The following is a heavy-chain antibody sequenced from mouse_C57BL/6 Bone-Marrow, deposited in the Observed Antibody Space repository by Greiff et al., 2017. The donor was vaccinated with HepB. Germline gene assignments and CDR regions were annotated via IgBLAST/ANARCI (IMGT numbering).Heavy chain of an antibody. CDR3: ASWGPYLLWLRRYFDY. V-gene: IGHV1-75*01. Sequence: QVQLKESGPELVKPGASVKISCKASGYTFTDYYINWVKQRPGQGLEWIGWIFPGSGSTYYNEKFKGKATLTVDKSSSTAYMLLSSLTSEDSAVYFCASWGPYLLWLRRYFDYWGQGTTLTVSS. D-gene: IGHD2-2*01. CDR1: GYTFTDYY. CDR2: IFPGSGST. J-gene: IGHJ2*01.